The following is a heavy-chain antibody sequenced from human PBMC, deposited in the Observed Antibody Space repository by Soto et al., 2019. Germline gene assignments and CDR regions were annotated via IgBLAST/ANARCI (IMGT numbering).Heavy chain of an antibody. V-gene: IGHV1-69*13. D-gene: IGHD1-1*01. Sequence: SVKVSCKASGGTFSSYAISWVRQAPGQGLEWMGGIIPIFGTANYAQKFQGRVTITADESTSTAYMELSSLRSEDTAVYYCGFRHELEPPGLVDYWGQGTLVTVSS. CDR2: IIPIFGTA. CDR1: GGTFSSYA. J-gene: IGHJ4*02. CDR3: GFRHELEPPGLVDY.